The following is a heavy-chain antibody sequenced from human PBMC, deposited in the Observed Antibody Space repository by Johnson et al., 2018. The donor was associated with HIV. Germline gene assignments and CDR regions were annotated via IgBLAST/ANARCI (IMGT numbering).Heavy chain of an antibody. CDR3: STYAALITMYVEIKGGAFDI. V-gene: IGHV3-15*01. Sequence: QLVESGGGLVQPGGSLRLSCAASGFTFSNAWMSWVRQAPGKGLEWIGRIQSKTDGGTTDYAASVKGRFTISRDDSKNTLYLQMNSLKTEDTAVYYCSTYAALITMYVEIKGGAFDIW. J-gene: IGHJ3*02. D-gene: IGHD3-16*01. CDR2: IQSKTDGGTT. CDR1: GFTFSNAW.